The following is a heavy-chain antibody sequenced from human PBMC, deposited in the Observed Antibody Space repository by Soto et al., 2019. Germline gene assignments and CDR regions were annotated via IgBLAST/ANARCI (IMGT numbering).Heavy chain of an antibody. CDR1: GGTISRYY. D-gene: IGHD2-21*02. V-gene: IGHV4-59*01. CDR3: ARDLWGYCGTDCYPLDV. CDR2: MYNTGST. J-gene: IGHJ6*02. Sequence: QVQLQESGPGLVKPSETLSLTCTVSGGTISRYYWSWIRQPPGKGLEWIGYMYNTGSTVYNPSFKSRVTISVDTSKSQFSLKLNSVTAADTAVYYCARDLWGYCGTDCYPLDVWGQGTTVTVSS.